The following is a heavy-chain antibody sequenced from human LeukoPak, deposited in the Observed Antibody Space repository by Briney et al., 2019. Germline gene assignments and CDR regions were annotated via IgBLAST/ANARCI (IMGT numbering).Heavy chain of an antibody. Sequence: GGSLRLSCAASGFTFSSHAMAWVRQAPGKGLEWVSAIGGLGSSTYYGNSVKGRFTISRDDSKNTVYLQMDSLRVEDTAVYYCARDPGVVAFHYFDFWGQGTLITVSS. CDR1: GFTFSSHA. J-gene: IGHJ4*02. V-gene: IGHV3-23*01. D-gene: IGHD3-3*01. CDR2: IGGLGSST. CDR3: ARDPGVVAFHYFDF.